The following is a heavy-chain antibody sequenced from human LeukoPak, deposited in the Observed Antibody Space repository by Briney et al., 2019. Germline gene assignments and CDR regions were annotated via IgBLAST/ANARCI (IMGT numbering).Heavy chain of an antibody. D-gene: IGHD1-1*01. Sequence: GGSLRLSCAASGFTFSDNYMSWIRQAPGKGLEWVSHISSSSSYTNYADSVKGRFTISRDNAKNSLYLQMNSLRAEDTAVYYCARERGVGTAADYWGQGTLVTVSS. CDR2: ISSSSSYT. CDR1: GFTFSDNY. CDR3: ARERGVGTAADY. J-gene: IGHJ4*02. V-gene: IGHV3-11*06.